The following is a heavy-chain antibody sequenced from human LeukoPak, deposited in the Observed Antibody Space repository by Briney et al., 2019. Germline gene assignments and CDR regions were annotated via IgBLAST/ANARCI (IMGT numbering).Heavy chain of an antibody. D-gene: IGHD3-16*01. CDR3: ATLGAELEYGR. CDR2: IYPGDSDA. Sequence: GESLKISCKGSGYSFTSYWIGWVRQMPGKGLGWMGIIYPGDSDARYSTSFQGQVTISADKSISTAYLKWSSLKASDTAMYYCATLGAELEYGRWGQGTLVTVSS. J-gene: IGHJ4*02. CDR1: GYSFTSYW. V-gene: IGHV5-51*01.